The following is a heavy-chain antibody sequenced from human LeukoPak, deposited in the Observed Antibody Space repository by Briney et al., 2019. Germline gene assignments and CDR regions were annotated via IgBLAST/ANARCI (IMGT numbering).Heavy chain of an antibody. Sequence: GGSLRPSCAASGFIFSNYDMHWVRQAPGKGLEWVSGISWNSGSIGYADSVKGRFTISRDNAKNTLYLQMNSLRAEDTAVYYCATPRGSGSYLAFDYWGQGTLVTVSS. D-gene: IGHD1-26*01. CDR1: GFIFSNYD. CDR3: ATPRGSGSYLAFDY. J-gene: IGHJ4*02. CDR2: ISWNSGSI. V-gene: IGHV3-9*01.